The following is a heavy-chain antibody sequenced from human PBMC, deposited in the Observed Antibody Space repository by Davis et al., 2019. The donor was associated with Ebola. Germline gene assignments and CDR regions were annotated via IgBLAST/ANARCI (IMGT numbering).Heavy chain of an antibody. CDR2: IYYSGST. Sequence: MPGGSLRLSCTVSGGSISSYYWSWIRQPPGKGLEWIGYIYYSGSTNYNPSLKSRVTISVDTSKNQFSLQLNSVTPEDTAVYYCARAGTAVAGNGGFDYWGQGTLVSVSS. J-gene: IGHJ4*02. CDR3: ARAGTAVAGNGGFDY. V-gene: IGHV4-59*12. D-gene: IGHD6-19*01. CDR1: GGSISSYY.